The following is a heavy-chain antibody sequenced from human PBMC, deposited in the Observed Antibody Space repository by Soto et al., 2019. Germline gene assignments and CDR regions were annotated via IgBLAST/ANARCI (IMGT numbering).Heavy chain of an antibody. Sequence: QVQLVESRGGVVQPGRSLRLSCAASGFTFSSYGMHWVRQAPGKGLEWVAVISYDGSNKYYADSVKGRFTISRDNSKNTLYLQMNSLRAEDTAVYYCAKDPGYCSGGSCRHLDYWGQGTLVTVSS. J-gene: IGHJ4*02. CDR2: ISYDGSNK. CDR1: GFTFSSYG. D-gene: IGHD2-15*01. V-gene: IGHV3-30*18. CDR3: AKDPGYCSGGSCRHLDY.